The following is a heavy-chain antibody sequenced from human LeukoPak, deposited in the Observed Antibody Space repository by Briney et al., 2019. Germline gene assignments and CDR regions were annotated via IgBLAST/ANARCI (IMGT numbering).Heavy chain of an antibody. J-gene: IGHJ3*02. D-gene: IGHD3-9*01. V-gene: IGHV4-61*02. CDR1: GGSISSGSYY. Sequence: SETQSLTCTVSGGSISSGSYYWRWIRQPAGKGLEWIGRIYTSGSTNYNPSLKSRVTISVDTSKNQFSLKLSSVTAADTAVYYCATHSNYDILTGYYRLDAFDIWGQGTMVTVSS. CDR3: ATHSNYDILTGYYRLDAFDI. CDR2: IYTSGST.